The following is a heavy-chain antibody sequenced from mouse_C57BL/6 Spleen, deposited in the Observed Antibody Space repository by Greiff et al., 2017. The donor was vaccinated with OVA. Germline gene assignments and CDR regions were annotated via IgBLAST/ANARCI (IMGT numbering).Heavy chain of an antibody. Sequence: QVQLQQSGPELVKPGASVKISCKASGYAFSSSWMNWVKQRPGTGLEWIGRIYPGDGDTNYNGKFKGKATLTADKSSSTAYMQLSSLTSEDSAVYFCASKETAQANYAMDYWGQGTSVTVSS. CDR3: ASKETAQANYAMDY. V-gene: IGHV1-82*01. J-gene: IGHJ4*01. D-gene: IGHD3-2*02. CDR1: GYAFSSSW. CDR2: IYPGDGDT.